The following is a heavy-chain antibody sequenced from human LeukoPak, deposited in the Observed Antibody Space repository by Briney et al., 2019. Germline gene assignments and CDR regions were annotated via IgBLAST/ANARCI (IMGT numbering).Heavy chain of an antibody. CDR1: GCSFSGYY. CDR3: ARGRTTVTNAQGHYYYYGMDV. D-gene: IGHD4-11*01. Sequence: FKPSETLSLTCAVCGCSFSGYYWSWIRPPPGKGLEWIGEINHSGSTNYNPSLKSRVTISVDTSKNQFSLKLSSVTAADTAVYYCARGRTTVTNAQGHYYYYGMDVWGQGTTVTVSS. CDR2: INHSGST. J-gene: IGHJ6*02. V-gene: IGHV4-34*01.